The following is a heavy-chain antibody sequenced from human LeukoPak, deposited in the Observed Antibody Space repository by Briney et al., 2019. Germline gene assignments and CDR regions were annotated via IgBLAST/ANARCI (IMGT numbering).Heavy chain of an antibody. CDR1: GFTFDDYA. CDR3: ARDNRDWAFDY. CDR2: IYSGGST. J-gene: IGHJ4*02. D-gene: IGHD2-21*02. V-gene: IGHV3-66*01. Sequence: GGSLRLSCAVSGFTFDDYAMHWVRQAPGKGLEWVSTIYSGGSTYYADSVKGRFTISRDNSKNTLVLQMNSLRSEDTAVYFCARDNRDWAFDYWGQGTLVTVSS.